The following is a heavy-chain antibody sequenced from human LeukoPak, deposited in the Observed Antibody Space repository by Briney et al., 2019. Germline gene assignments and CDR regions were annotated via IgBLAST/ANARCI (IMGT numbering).Heavy chain of an antibody. Sequence: GRSLRLSCAASGFTFSSYAMHWVRQAPGKGLEWVAVISYDGSNKYYADSVKGRFTISRDNSKNTLYLQMNSLRAEDTAVYYCARDQYSGSYLDYWGQGTLVTVSS. CDR2: ISYDGSNK. CDR1: GFTFSSYA. CDR3: ARDQYSGSYLDY. D-gene: IGHD1-26*01. J-gene: IGHJ4*02. V-gene: IGHV3-30-3*01.